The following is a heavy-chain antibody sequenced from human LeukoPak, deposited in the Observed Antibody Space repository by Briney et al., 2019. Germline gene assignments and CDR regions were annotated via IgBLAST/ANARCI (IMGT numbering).Heavy chain of an antibody. V-gene: IGHV3-7*03. D-gene: IGHD3-3*01. CDR2: IKLDGSEK. J-gene: IGHJ4*02. Sequence: PGGSLRLSCEGSAFIFSGHWMNWVRQAPGKGLEWVANIKLDGSEKNYVDSVKGRFTISRDNTKNSLYLQMNSLRVEDTAVFYCARDQYDTWSQRGNFDSWGQGTLVIVSS. CDR1: AFIFSGHW. CDR3: ARDQYDTWSQRGNFDS.